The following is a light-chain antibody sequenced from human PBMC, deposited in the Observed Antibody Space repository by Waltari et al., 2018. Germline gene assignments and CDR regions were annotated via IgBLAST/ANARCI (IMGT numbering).Light chain of an antibody. Sequence: DIQMTQSPSTLSASVGDRVILTCRASQNILRYLAWYQQKPGKAPTLLIYRASNLETGVPSRFSGSGSGTELTLTISSLQPDDFATYYCQQYNDYSWTFGQGTKVEI. CDR1: QNILRY. J-gene: IGKJ1*01. CDR3: QQYNDYSWT. V-gene: IGKV1-5*03. CDR2: RAS.